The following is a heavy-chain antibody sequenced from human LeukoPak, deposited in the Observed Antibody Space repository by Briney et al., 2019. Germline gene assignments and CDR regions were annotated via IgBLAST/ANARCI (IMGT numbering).Heavy chain of an antibody. J-gene: IGHJ5*02. CDR1: GGSIISSSHN. V-gene: IGHV4-39*01. CDR2: IYYSGTT. Sequence: SETLSLTCTVSGGSIISSSHNWGWVRQPPGKGLEWIATIYYSGTTYYNPSLKSRVTISVDTSKNQFSLKLNSVTAADTAVYFCARRPTGYPNWFDRWGQGTLVTVSS. CDR3: ARRPTGYPNWFDR. D-gene: IGHD3-9*01.